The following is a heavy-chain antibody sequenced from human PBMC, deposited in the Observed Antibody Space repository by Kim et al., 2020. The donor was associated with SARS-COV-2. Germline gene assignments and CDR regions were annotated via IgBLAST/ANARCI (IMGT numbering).Heavy chain of an antibody. D-gene: IGHD6-13*01. CDR2: INPSGGST. CDR3: ARDPPRIAAAGTDYYYYGMDV. J-gene: IGHJ6*02. V-gene: IGHV1-46*01. CDR1: GYTFTSYY. Sequence: ASVKVSCKASGYTFTSYYMHWVRQAPGQGLEWMGIINPSGGSTSYAQKFQGRVTMTRDTSTSTLYMELSSLRSEDTAVYYCARDPPRIAAAGTDYYYYGMDVWGQGTTVTVSS.